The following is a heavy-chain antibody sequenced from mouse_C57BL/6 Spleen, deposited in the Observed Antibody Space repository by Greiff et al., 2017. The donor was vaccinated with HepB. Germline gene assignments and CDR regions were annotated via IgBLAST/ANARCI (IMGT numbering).Heavy chain of an antibody. V-gene: IGHV1-22*01. D-gene: IGHD2-4*01. CDR1: GYTFTDYN. J-gene: IGHJ3*01. Sequence: VQLQQSGPELVKPGASVKMSCKASGYTFTDYNMHWVKQSHGKSLEWIGYINPNNDGTSYNQKFKGKATLTVNKSSSTAYMELRSLTSEDSAVYYCARGIYYDWAWFAYWGQGTLVTVSA. CDR2: INPNNDGT. CDR3: ARGIYYDWAWFAY.